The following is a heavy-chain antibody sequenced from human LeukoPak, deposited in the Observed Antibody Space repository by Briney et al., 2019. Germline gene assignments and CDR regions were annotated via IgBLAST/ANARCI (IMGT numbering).Heavy chain of an antibody. CDR1: GFSFSNYG. D-gene: IGHD3-22*01. V-gene: IGHV3-33*01. Sequence: GRSLRLSCAASGFSFSNYGMHWVRQAPGKGLEWVAVIWSDGGNNRYADYVKGRFTISRDNSKNTLYLQINNLRADDTAVYYCARDADVSGYYSYFDYWGQGTLVSVSS. CDR3: ARDADVSGYYSYFDY. CDR2: IWSDGGNN. J-gene: IGHJ4*02.